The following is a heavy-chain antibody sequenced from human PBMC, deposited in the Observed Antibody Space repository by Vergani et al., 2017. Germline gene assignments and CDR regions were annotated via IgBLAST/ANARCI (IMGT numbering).Heavy chain of an antibody. J-gene: IGHJ3*02. CDR1: GGSISSSSYY. D-gene: IGHD4-17*01. CDR3: ARDYGDYGGAFDI. Sequence: QLQLQESGPGLVKPSETLSLTCTVSGGSISSSSYYWGWIRQPPGKGLEWIGSIYYSGSTYYNPSLKSLVTISVDTSKNQLSLKLSSVTAADTAVYYCARDYGDYGGAFDIWGQGTMVTVSS. V-gene: IGHV4-39*02. CDR2: IYYSGST.